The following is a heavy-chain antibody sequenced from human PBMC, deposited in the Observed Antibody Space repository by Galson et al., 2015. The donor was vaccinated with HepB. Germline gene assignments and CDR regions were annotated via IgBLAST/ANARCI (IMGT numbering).Heavy chain of an antibody. J-gene: IGHJ4*02. CDR2: IYYSGST. CDR1: GGSISSSSYY. Sequence: LSLTCTVSGGSISSSSYYWGWIRQPPGKGLEWIGSIYYSGSTYYNPSLKSRVTISVDTSKNQFSLKLSSVTAADTAVYYCARGRDDYSNSDQFDYWGQGTLVTVSS. V-gene: IGHV4-39*07. CDR3: ARGRDDYSNSDQFDY. D-gene: IGHD4-11*01.